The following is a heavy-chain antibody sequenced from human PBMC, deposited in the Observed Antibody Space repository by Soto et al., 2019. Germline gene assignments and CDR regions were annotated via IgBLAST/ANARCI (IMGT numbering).Heavy chain of an antibody. V-gene: IGHV3-15*01. Sequence: EVPLVESGGGLVKPGGSLRLACAASGFTFNDAWMSWVRQAPGKGLEWVGRIKRNTDGGTADYAATVKGRFTISRDDSKNTLSLQMNSLQTAHPAIYFCTTGLSSRHYSFDFWGQGTLVTVSS. CDR2: IKRNTDGGTA. D-gene: IGHD3-22*01. CDR1: GFTFNDAW. J-gene: IGHJ4*02. CDR3: TTGLSSRHYSFDF.